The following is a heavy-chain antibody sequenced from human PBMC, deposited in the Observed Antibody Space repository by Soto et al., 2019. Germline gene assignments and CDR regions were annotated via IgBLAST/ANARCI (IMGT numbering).Heavy chain of an antibody. J-gene: IGHJ4*02. Sequence: DTRSLTGTVSIDSISNYYCSCIRQPPGKRLEWIGYISYSGSTDYNPSLKSRVTISGDTSKNQFSLKVRAVTAEDTAVYYCARGPSWQLAVDSWGQGSLVTVSS. D-gene: IGHD6-13*01. V-gene: IGHV4-59*01. CDR2: ISYSGST. CDR3: ARGPSWQLAVDS. CDR1: IDSISNYY.